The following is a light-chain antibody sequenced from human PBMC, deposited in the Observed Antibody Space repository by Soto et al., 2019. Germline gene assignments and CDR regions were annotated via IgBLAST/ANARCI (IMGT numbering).Light chain of an antibody. V-gene: IGKV4-1*01. CDR3: QQYYSPPWT. Sequence: DIVMTQSPDSLAVSLGERATINCKFSQSLLYSSNNKNYLGWYQRKPGQPPKLLIHWAFIRESGVPDRFSGSGSGTDFTLPISSLQAEDVAVYYCQQYYSPPWTFGQGTKVEVK. CDR1: QSLLYSSNNKNY. J-gene: IGKJ1*01. CDR2: WAF.